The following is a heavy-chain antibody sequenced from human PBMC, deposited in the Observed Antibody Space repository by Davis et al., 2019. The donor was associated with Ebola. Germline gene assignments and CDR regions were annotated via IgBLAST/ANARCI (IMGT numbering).Heavy chain of an antibody. V-gene: IGHV6-1*01. CDR3: ARGWLRGGMDV. D-gene: IGHD5-18*01. J-gene: IGHJ6*04. Sequence: HSQTLSLTCAISGDSVSSGGWNWIRQSPSRGLEWLGRTYFSSEWYHDYAVSVKSRITINPDTSKNHFSLQLNSVTPEDTALYYCARGWLRGGMDVWGEGTTVTVSS. CDR1: GDSVSSGG. CDR2: TYFSSEWYH.